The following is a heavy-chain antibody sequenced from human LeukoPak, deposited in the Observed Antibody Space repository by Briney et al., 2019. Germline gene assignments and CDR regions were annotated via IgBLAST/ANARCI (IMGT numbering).Heavy chain of an antibody. Sequence: ASVKVSCKASGYTFTSYAMHWVRQAPGQRLEWMGWINAGNGNTKYSQKFQGRVTITRDTSASTAYMELSSLRSEDTAVYYCARGLGYYDSSGYSPGDYWGQGTLVTVSP. V-gene: IGHV1-3*01. CDR1: GYTFTSYA. J-gene: IGHJ4*02. CDR3: ARGLGYYDSSGYSPGDY. CDR2: INAGNGNT. D-gene: IGHD3-22*01.